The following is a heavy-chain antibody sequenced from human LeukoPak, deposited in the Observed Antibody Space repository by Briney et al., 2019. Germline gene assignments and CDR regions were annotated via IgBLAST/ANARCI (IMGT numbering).Heavy chain of an antibody. J-gene: IGHJ4*02. Sequence: LSETPSLTCAVSGDSLSSFHWNWIPPLPRKRLEWICCLSYTGKTDYSPSLASRITISLDTSNNKGCILKLRSVTAADTAVYYCSEGYFEPFDHWGQGILVTVSS. V-gene: IGHV4-59*03. D-gene: IGHD3-9*01. CDR2: LSYTGKT. CDR1: GDSLSSFH. CDR3: SEGYFEPFDH.